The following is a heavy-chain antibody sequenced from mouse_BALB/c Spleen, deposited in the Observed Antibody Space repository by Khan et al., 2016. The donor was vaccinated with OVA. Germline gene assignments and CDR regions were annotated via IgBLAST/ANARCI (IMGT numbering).Heavy chain of an antibody. CDR3: ARVGYNGSMDY. V-gene: IGHV9-3-1*01. CDR1: GYTFTNYG. CDR2: INTYTGEP. J-gene: IGHJ4*01. Sequence: QIQLVQSGPELKKPGETVKISCKASGYTFTNYGMNWVKQAPGKGLKWMGWINTYTGEPTYAADFKGRFASSLETSAITASLANNNLKNEETTTYFCARVGYNGSMDYWGQGTSVTVSA. D-gene: IGHD2-14*01.